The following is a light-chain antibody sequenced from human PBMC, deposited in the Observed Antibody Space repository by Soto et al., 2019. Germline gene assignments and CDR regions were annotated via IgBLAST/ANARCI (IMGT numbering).Light chain of an antibody. Sequence: DIVMTQSPDSLAVSLGERATINCKSSQSVLYSSNNKNYLAWYQQKPGQPPKLHIYWASTRESGVPDRFSGSGSGTDFTLTISSLQAEDVAVYYCQQYYSTPWTVGQGTKVEIK. CDR1: QSVLYSSNNKNY. J-gene: IGKJ1*01. CDR3: QQYYSTPWT. CDR2: WAS. V-gene: IGKV4-1*01.